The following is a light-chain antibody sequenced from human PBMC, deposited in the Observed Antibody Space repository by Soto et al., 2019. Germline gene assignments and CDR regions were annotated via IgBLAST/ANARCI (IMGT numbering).Light chain of an antibody. CDR1: QSVSSKN. CDR2: GAS. J-gene: IGKJ5*01. Sequence: ETVMTQSPATLSVSPGERATLSCRASQSVSSKNLAWYQLKPGQAPRLLIYGASSRATGIPDRFSGRGSGTDFTLTISRLEPEDFAVYYCQQYGSSPSITFGQGTRLEIK. V-gene: IGKV3-20*01. CDR3: QQYGSSPSIT.